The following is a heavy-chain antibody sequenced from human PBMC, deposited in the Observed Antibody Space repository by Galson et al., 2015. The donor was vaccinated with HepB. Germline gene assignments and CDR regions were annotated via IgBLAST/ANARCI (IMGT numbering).Heavy chain of an antibody. J-gene: IGHJ6*02. D-gene: IGHD2-15*01. CDR2: IYYSGST. CDR1: GGSISSYY. Sequence: QVQLQESGPGLVKPSETLSLTCPVPGGSISSYYWSWIRQPPGKGLEWIGYIYYSGSTNYNPSLKSRVTISVDTSKNQFSLKLSSVTAADTAVYYCARHGLLGYYYYGMDVWGQGTTVTVSS. CDR3: ARHGLLGYYYYGMDV. V-gene: IGHV4-59*08.